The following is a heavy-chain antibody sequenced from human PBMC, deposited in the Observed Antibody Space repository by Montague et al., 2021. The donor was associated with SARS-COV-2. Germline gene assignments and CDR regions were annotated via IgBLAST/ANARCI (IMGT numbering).Heavy chain of an antibody. Sequence: SLRLSCAASGFTFSSYAMSWVRQAPGKGLEWVSGISGSGGSTYYADSVKGRFTISRDNSKNTLYLQMNSLRAEDTAVYYCAKDRMWDLWGWDAFDIWGQGTMVTASS. J-gene: IGHJ3*02. CDR1: GFTFSSYA. D-gene: IGHD1-26*01. V-gene: IGHV3-23*01. CDR2: ISGSGGST. CDR3: AKDRMWDLWGWDAFDI.